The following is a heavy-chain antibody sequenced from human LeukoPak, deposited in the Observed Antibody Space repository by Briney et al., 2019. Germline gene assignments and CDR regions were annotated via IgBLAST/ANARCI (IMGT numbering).Heavy chain of an antibody. V-gene: IGHV4-34*01. CDR2: INHSGST. J-gene: IGHJ4*02. CDR1: GGSSSGYY. D-gene: IGHD6-19*01. Sequence: PSETLSLTCAVYGGSSSGYYWSWIRQPPGKGLEWIGEINHSGSTNYNPSLKSRVTISVDTSKNQFSLKLSSVTAADTAVYYCARGPAPDSSGHVGFRFDYWGQGTLVTVSS. CDR3: ARGPAPDSSGHVGFRFDY.